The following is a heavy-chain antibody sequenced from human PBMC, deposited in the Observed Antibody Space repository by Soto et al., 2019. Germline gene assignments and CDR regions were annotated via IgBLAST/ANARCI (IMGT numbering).Heavy chain of an antibody. J-gene: IGHJ5*02. CDR1: GFTFSSYA. CDR3: AREFCSGGNCYTYYFDP. CDR2: ISGSGGST. V-gene: IGHV3-23*01. D-gene: IGHD2-15*01. Sequence: GGSLRLSCGAPGFTFSSYAMSWVRQAPGKGLEWVSAISGSGGSTYYADSVKGRFTISRDNAKSTLFLQMNSLRDEDTAVYYGAREFCSGGNCYTYYFDPWGQGIPVTVSS.